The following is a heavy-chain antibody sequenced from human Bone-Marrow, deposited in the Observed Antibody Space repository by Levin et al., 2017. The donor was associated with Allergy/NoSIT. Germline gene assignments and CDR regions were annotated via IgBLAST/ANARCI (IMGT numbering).Heavy chain of an antibody. CDR1: GGSISSYY. V-gene: IGHV4-59*01. Sequence: SETLSLTCIVSGGSISSYYWSWIRQPPGKGLEWIGDIYYRGDTNYNPSLKSRVTISLDTAKNQFSLTLSSLTAADTAFYYCAREGSSGGYYYYYAMDVWGQGTTVTVSS. J-gene: IGHJ6*02. CDR2: IYYRGDT. D-gene: IGHD6-6*01. CDR3: AREGSSGGYYYYYAMDV.